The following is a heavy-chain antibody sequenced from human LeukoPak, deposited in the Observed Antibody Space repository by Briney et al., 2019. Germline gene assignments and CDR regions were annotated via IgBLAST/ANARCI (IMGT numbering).Heavy chain of an antibody. CDR1: GGSISSYY. D-gene: IGHD5-18*01. V-gene: IGHV4-59*08. Sequence: SETLSLTCTVSGGSISSYYWSWIRQPPGKGLEWIGYIYYSGSTNYNPSLKSRVTISVDTSKNQFSLKLSSVTAADTAVYYCARLGGYSYGRNWYFDLWGRGSLAAVSS. J-gene: IGHJ2*01. CDR3: ARLGGYSYGRNWYFDL. CDR2: IYYSGST.